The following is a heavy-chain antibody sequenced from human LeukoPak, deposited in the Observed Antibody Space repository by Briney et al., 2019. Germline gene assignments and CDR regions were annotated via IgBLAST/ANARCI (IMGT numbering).Heavy chain of an antibody. Sequence: GGSLRLSCAASGFTVSSNYMSWVRQAPGKGLEWVSVIYSGGSTYYADSVKGRFTISRDNSKNTLYLQMNSLRAEDTAVYYCARNISGGNSDSGDYWGQGTLVTVSS. V-gene: IGHV3-66*01. D-gene: IGHD2-21*02. CDR1: GFTVSSNY. CDR3: ARNISGGNSDSGDY. J-gene: IGHJ4*02. CDR2: IYSGGST.